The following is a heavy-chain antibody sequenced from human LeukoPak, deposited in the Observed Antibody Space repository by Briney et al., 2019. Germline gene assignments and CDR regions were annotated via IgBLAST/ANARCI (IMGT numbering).Heavy chain of an antibody. Sequence: GGSLRLSCAASGFTFSSYGMHWFRQAPGKGLEWVAFIRYDGSNKYYADSVKGRFTISRDNSKNTLYLQMNSLRAEDTAVYYCAKDWTTVTTNWDWGQGTLVTVSS. CDR3: AKDWTTVTTNWD. J-gene: IGHJ4*02. D-gene: IGHD4-17*01. V-gene: IGHV3-30*02. CDR2: IRYDGSNK. CDR1: GFTFSSYG.